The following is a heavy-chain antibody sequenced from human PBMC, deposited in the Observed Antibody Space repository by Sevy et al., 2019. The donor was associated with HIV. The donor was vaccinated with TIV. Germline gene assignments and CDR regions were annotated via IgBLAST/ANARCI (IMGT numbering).Heavy chain of an antibody. CDR2: ISTSSDIT. J-gene: IGHJ4*02. Sequence: GGSLRLSCEVPGFTFNSYSFIWVRQAPGKGLEWISYISTSSDITYYEESVQGRFTISRDNVKNSLYLQMNSLRVEDTAIYYCARGTGIRSLYYFAYWGQGTLVTVSS. V-gene: IGHV3-48*01. CDR1: GFTFNSYS. D-gene: IGHD1-1*01. CDR3: ARGTGIRSLYYFAY.